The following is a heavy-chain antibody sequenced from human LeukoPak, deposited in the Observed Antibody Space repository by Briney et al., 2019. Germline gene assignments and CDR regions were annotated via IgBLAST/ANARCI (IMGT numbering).Heavy chain of an antibody. J-gene: IGHJ4*02. CDR1: GFTFSSYW. CDR2: IKQDGSEK. Sequence: GGSLRLSCATSGFTFSSYWMTWVRQAPGKGLEWVANIKQDGSEKNYVDSAKGRFTISRDNTKNSLYLQMNSLRAEDTAVYYCARDRLIAAAVTFDYWGQGTLVTVSS. V-gene: IGHV3-7*03. CDR3: ARDRLIAAAVTFDY. D-gene: IGHD6-13*01.